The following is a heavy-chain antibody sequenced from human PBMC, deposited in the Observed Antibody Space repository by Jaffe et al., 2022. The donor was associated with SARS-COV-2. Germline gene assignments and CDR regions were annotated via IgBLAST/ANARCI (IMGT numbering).Heavy chain of an antibody. V-gene: IGHV3-15*01. J-gene: IGHJ4*02. CDR2: IKSKTDGGTT. Sequence: EVQLVESGGGLVKPGGSLRLSCAASGFTFSNAWMSWVRQAPGKGLEWVGRIKSKTDGGTTDYAAPVKGRFTISRDDSKNTLYLQMNSLKTEDTAVYYCTTDQTSGSLAFDYWGQGTLVTVSS. CDR1: GFTFSNAW. D-gene: IGHD1-26*01. CDR3: TTDQTSGSLAFDY.